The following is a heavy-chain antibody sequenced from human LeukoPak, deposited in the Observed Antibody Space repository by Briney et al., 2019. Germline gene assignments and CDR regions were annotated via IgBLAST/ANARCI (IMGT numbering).Heavy chain of an antibody. CDR2: IYHSEST. J-gene: IGHJ4*02. Sequence: SQTLSLTCAVSGGSISSGGYSWSWIRQPPGKGLEWIGYIYHSESTYYNPSLKSRVTISVDRSKNQFSLKLSSVTAADTAVYYCARRSHLLEAADYWGQGTLVTVSS. D-gene: IGHD1-1*01. CDR1: GGSISSGGYS. CDR3: ARRSHLLEAADY. V-gene: IGHV4-30-2*01.